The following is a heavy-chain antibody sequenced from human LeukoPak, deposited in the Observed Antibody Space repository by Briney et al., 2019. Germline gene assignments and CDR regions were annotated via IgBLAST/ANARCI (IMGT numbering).Heavy chain of an antibody. CDR2: ISGSGGST. J-gene: IGHJ4*02. CDR3: AKEPTYSGREKATWSY. Sequence: GGFLRLSCAASGFTFSSYAMSWVRRAPGKGLEWVSAISGSGGSTYYADSVKGRFTIYRDNSKNTLYLQMNTLRAEDRAVYYCAKEPTYSGREKATWSYWGQGTLVTVSS. V-gene: IGHV3-23*01. D-gene: IGHD1-26*01. CDR1: GFTFSSYA.